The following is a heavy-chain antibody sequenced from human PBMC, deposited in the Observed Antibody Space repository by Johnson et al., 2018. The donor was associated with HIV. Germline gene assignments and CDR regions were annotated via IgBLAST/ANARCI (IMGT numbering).Heavy chain of an antibody. CDR3: AKGPNGQLDDAFHI. D-gene: IGHD6-6*01. Sequence: MQLVESGGGLVQPGGSLRLSCATSGFTVSNNYMSWVRQAPGKGLEWVSLIYSGGSTYYADSVKGRFTISRDNSKNTLYLQMNSLRAEDTAVYYCAKGPNGQLDDAFHILGQGTMVTVSS. CDR1: GFTVSNNY. CDR2: IYSGGST. V-gene: IGHV3-66*01. J-gene: IGHJ3*02.